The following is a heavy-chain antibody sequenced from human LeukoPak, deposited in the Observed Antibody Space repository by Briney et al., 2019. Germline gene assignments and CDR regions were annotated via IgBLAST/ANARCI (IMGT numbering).Heavy chain of an antibody. Sequence: ASVKVSCKASGYTFTGYYMHWVRQAPGQGLEWMGWINPNSGGTNYAQKFQGWVTMTRDTSISTAYMELSRLRSDDTAVYYCARGSTYDSSGYYSVYFDCWGQGTLVTVSS. J-gene: IGHJ4*02. V-gene: IGHV1-2*04. CDR3: ARGSTYDSSGYYSVYFDC. D-gene: IGHD3-22*01. CDR2: INPNSGGT. CDR1: GYTFTGYY.